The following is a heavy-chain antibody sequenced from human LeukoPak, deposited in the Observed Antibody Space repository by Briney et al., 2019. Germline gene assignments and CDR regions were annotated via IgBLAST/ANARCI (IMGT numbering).Heavy chain of an antibody. V-gene: IGHV3-30*04. CDR2: ISYDGSNK. Sequence: PGGSLRLSCAASGFTFSSYAMHWVRQAPGKGLEWVAVISYDGSNKYYAGSVKGRFTISRDNYKNTLYLQMNSLRAEDTAMYYCARELGSGSDYGMDVWGQGTTVTVSS. CDR3: ARELGSGSDYGMDV. CDR1: GFTFSSYA. J-gene: IGHJ6*02. D-gene: IGHD3-10*01.